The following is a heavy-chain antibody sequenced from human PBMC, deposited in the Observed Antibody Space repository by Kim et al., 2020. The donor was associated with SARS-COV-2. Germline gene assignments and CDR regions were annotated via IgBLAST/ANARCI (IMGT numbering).Heavy chain of an antibody. CDR2: ISGSGANT. CDR1: GFTFSSYA. V-gene: IGHV3-23*01. D-gene: IGHD2-2*01. CDR3: AKAGTSSLYEGEYFHR. Sequence: GGSLRLSCAASGFTFSSYAMRWVRQAPGKGLEWVSAISGSGANTYYADSVKGRFTVSRDNSKNTLYLQVNSLRAQDTAIYYCAKAGTSSLYEGEYFHRWGRSTLVTVSS. J-gene: IGHJ1*01.